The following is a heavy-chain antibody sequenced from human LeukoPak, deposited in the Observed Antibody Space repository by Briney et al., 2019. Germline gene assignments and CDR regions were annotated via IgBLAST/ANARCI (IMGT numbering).Heavy chain of an antibody. CDR2: SIPIFGTA. CDR1: GGTVTSYA. CDR3: ARDPNYYGDYGGGVLDY. Sequence: SVKVSCKASGGTVTSYAISWVRQAPGQGLEWMGGSIPIFGTANYAQKFQGRVTITADESTSTAYMELSSLRSEDTAVYYCARDPNYYGDYGGGVLDYWGQGTLVTVSS. J-gene: IGHJ4*02. D-gene: IGHD4-17*01. V-gene: IGHV1-69*13.